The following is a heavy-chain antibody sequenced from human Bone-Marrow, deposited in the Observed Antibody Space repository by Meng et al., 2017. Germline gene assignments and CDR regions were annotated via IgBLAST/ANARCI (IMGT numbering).Heavy chain of an antibody. V-gene: IGHV1-2*02. D-gene: IGHD2/OR15-2a*01. CDR3: QTLSLSV. CDR1: GYTFTNYA. Sequence: QVQLVQSGSELKKPGASVKVSCKASGYTFTNYAMNWVRQAPGQGLEWMGWINPNSGDTNYAQSFQGRVTMTRDTSISTAYMDLSRLRSDDTAVYYCQTLSLSVWGQGTLVTVSS. CDR2: INPNSGDT. J-gene: IGHJ4*02.